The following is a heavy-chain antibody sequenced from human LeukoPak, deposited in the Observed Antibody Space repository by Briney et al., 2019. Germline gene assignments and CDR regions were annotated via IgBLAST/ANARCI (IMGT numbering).Heavy chain of an antibody. V-gene: IGHV4-59*08. CDR1: GGSISSYY. D-gene: IGHD6-19*01. CDR3: ARHARSGWSPPFDY. Sequence: SETLSLTCTVSGGSISSYYWSWIRQPPGKGLEWIGYIYYSGSTNYNSSLKSRVTISVDTSKNQFSLKLSSVTAADTAVYYCARHARSGWSPPFDYWGQGTLVTVSS. CDR2: IYYSGST. J-gene: IGHJ4*02.